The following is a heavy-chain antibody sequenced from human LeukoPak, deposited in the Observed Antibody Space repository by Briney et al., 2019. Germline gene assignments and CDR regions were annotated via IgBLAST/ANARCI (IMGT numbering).Heavy chain of an antibody. D-gene: IGHD2-15*01. CDR1: GFTVSSNY. Sequence: GGSLRLSCAASGFTVSSNYMSWVRQAPGKGLEWVSVIYSGGSTYYADSVKGRFTISRDNSKNTLYLQMNSLRAEDTAVYYCASPYCSGGSCSYYYGMDVWGQGTTVTVSS. CDR3: ASPYCSGGSCSYYYGMDV. J-gene: IGHJ6*02. V-gene: IGHV3-66*01. CDR2: IYSGGST.